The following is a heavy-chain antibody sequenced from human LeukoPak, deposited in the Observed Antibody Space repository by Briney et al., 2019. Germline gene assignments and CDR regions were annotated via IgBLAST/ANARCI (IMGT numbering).Heavy chain of an antibody. D-gene: IGHD2-15*01. Sequence: GGSLRLSCAVSGFTFSGSAMHWVRQAPGNGLEWLGRIRNKANSYATVYAASVKGRFTISRDDSKNTAYLQMSSLKTEDTAGYYCTRAPGSTATGEYDYWGQGTLVTVSS. CDR1: GFTFSGSA. J-gene: IGHJ4*02. V-gene: IGHV3-73*01. CDR2: IRNKANSYAT. CDR3: TRAPGSTATGEYDY.